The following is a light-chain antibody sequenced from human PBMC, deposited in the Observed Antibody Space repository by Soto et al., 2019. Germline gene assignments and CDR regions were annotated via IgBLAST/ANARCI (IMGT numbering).Light chain of an antibody. V-gene: IGKV1-39*01. Sequence: DIRMTQSPSTLSGSLGDRFTITCRASQTISSWLAWYQQKPGKAPKLLIFGASTLQSGVPSRFSGSGSGTDFNFTITSLQPEDFATYYCQQSFGVPVTFGQGTRLEI. CDR3: QQSFGVPVT. CDR1: QTISSW. CDR2: GAS. J-gene: IGKJ5*01.